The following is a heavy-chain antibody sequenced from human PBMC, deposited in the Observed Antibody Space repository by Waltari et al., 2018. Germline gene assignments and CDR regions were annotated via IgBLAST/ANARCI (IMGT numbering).Heavy chain of an antibody. J-gene: IGHJ3*01. CDR1: GGSITSNRHY. CDR3: ATYIGASIGTAAFDV. CDR2: ISYSGAT. Sequence: QLHLQELGPGLVKPSDTLSVTCTVSGGSITSNRHYWGWIRQPPGKGLEWTATISYSGATYNNPSLKSRVTISVDTSKNQFSLKLSSVTAADTAVYYCATYIGASIGTAAFDVWGQGTMVTVSS. V-gene: IGHV4-39*01. D-gene: IGHD3-16*01.